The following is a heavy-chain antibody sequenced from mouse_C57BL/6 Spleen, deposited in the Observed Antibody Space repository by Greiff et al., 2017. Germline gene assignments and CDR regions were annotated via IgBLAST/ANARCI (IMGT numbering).Heavy chain of an antibody. CDR1: GYTFTSYW. Sequence: QVQLQQPGAELVKPGASVKMSCKASGYTFTSYWITWVKQRPGQGLEWIGDIYPGSGSTNYNEKFKSKATLTVDTSSSTAYMQLSSLTSEDSAVYSCARDYYGSSYSFDYWGQGTTLTVSS. D-gene: IGHD1-1*01. CDR3: ARDYYGSSYSFDY. CDR2: IYPGSGST. J-gene: IGHJ2*01. V-gene: IGHV1-55*01.